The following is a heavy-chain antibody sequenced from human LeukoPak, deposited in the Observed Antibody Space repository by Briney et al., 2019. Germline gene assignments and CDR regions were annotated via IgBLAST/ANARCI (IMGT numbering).Heavy chain of an antibody. CDR2: INHSGST. V-gene: IGHV4-34*01. J-gene: IGHJ2*01. CDR3: ARRADWYFDL. CDR1: GDSVSGDTYY. Sequence: PSETLSLTCVVSGDSVSGDTYYWSWIRQPPGKGLEWIGEINHSGSTNYNPSLKSRVTISVDTSKNQFSLKLSSVTAADTAVYYCARRADWYFDLWGRGTLVTVSS.